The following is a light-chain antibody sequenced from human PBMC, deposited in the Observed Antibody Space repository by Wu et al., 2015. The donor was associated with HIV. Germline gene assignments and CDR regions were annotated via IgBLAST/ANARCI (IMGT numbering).Light chain of an antibody. CDR1: QTIGSSD. J-gene: IGKJ1*01. Sequence: DIQMTQSPSSLSASVGDRVTITCRASQTIGSSDVKWYQQKPGAAPNLLIYAASSLQSGVPSRFSGSGSGTDFTLTISTLQPEDFATYYCQQTYSTPKTFGQGTKVEIK. CDR3: QQTYSTPKT. V-gene: IGKV1-39*01. CDR2: AAS.